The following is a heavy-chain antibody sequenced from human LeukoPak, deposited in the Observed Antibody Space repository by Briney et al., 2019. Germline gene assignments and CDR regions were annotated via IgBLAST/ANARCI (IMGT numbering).Heavy chain of an antibody. CDR3: ARTRYYYNSRSYGAPYYFDY. J-gene: IGHJ4*02. CDR2: IYYSGST. D-gene: IGHD3-10*01. V-gene: IGHV4-38-2*02. CDR1: GYSISTGYY. Sequence: SKTLSLTCTVSGYSISTGYYWDWIRQPPGKGLEWIGSIYYSGSTYYNPSLKSRVTISVDTSKNQFSLKLSSVTAADTAVYYCARTRYYYNSRSYGAPYYFDYWGQGTLVTVSS.